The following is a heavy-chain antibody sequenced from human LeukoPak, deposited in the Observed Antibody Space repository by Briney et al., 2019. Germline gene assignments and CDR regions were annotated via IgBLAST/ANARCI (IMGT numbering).Heavy chain of an antibody. CDR1: GDSISSNY. V-gene: IGHV4-59*01. D-gene: IGHD3-10*01. Sequence: SETLSLTCTVSGDSISSNYWSWIRQPPGKGLEWIGYIYNSGSTKYNPSLKSRVTISVDTSKNLFSLKLTSVTAADTAVYYCASVSFGPDYWGQGTLVTVSS. CDR3: ASVSFGPDY. CDR2: IYNSGST. J-gene: IGHJ4*02.